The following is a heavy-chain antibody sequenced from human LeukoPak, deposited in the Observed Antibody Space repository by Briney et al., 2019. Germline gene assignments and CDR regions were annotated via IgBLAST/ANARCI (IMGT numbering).Heavy chain of an antibody. D-gene: IGHD6-13*01. CDR2: IYYSGST. CDR1: GGSISSSSYY. CDR3: ASGQLVRGSFWFDP. J-gene: IGHJ5*02. Sequence: PSETLSLTCTVSGGSISSSSYYWGRIRQPPGKGLEWIGSIYYSGSTYYNPSLKSRVTISVDTSKDQFSLKLSSVTAADTAVYYCASGQLVRGSFWFDPWGQGTLVTVSS. V-gene: IGHV4-39*07.